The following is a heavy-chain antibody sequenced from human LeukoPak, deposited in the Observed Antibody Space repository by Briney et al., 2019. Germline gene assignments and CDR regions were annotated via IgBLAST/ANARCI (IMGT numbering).Heavy chain of an antibody. J-gene: IGHJ6*03. CDR2: ISGSGSGGST. Sequence: GGSLRLSCAASGFTFSSYWMHWVRQAPGKGLEWVSSISGSGSGGSTYYADAVKGRFTISRDNSQNTVSLQVNNLRTDDTALYHCAKTSLSDASGHYYYMDVWGKGTTVTVSS. CDR1: GFTFSSYW. CDR3: AKTSLSDASGHYYYMDV. V-gene: IGHV3-NL1*01. D-gene: IGHD3-3*01.